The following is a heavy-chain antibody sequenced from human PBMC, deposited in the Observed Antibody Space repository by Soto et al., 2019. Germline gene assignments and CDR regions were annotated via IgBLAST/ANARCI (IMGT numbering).Heavy chain of an antibody. J-gene: IGHJ4*02. CDR1: GGSFTSNNW. D-gene: IGHD1-7*01. CDR2: IYRTGST. Sequence: TLSLTCAVSGGSFTSNNWWTWVRQPPGQGLEWIGEIYRTGSTNYNPSLKSRVTISLDKSENQFSLKVTSLTAADTAVRYCASRDPGTSVDYWGQGTLVTVSS. V-gene: IGHV4-4*02. CDR3: ASRDPGTSVDY.